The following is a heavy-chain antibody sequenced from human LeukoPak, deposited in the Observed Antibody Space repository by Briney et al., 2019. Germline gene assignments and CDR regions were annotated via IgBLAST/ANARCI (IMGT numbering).Heavy chain of an antibody. J-gene: IGHJ4*02. CDR3: AKAYSSGWYFDY. CDR1: GFTFSSYA. D-gene: IGHD6-19*01. V-gene: IGHV3-23*01. CDR2: ISGSGGST. Sequence: GGSLRLSCAASGFTFSSYAMSWVRQAPGKGLEWVSAISGSGGSTYYADSVKGRFTISRDNSKNTLYLQVNSLRAEDTAVYYCAKAYSSGWYFDYWGQGTLVTVSS.